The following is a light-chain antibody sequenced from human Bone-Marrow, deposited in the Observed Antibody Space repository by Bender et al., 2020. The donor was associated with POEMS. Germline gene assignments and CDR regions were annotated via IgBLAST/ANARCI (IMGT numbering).Light chain of an antibody. Sequence: QSVLTQPPSASGTPGQRVTMSCSGSWSNIGRDRVTWYQQLPGTAPNLLIYKTNQRPSGVPDRFSGSKSGTSASLAISGLQSEDESDYYCAAWEDSLNGWVFGGGTKLTVL. CDR2: KTN. J-gene: IGLJ3*02. V-gene: IGLV1-44*01. CDR1: WSNIGRDR. CDR3: AAWEDSLNGWV.